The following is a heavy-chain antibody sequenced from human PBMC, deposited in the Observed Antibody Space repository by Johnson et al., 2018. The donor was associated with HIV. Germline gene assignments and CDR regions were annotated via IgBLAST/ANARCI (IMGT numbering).Heavy chain of an antibody. CDR3: ARVTRYNWNSDAFDI. CDR1: GFTFNKYW. D-gene: IGHD1-1*01. J-gene: IGHJ3*02. V-gene: IGHV3-20*04. CDR2: INWNGGST. Sequence: VQLVESEGGLVQPGGSLRLSCAASGFTFNKYWMSWVRQAPGKGLEWVSVINWNGGSTGYADSVKGRFTISRDNAKNSLYLQVNSLRAEDTAVYYCARVTRYNWNSDAFDIWGQGTMVTVSS.